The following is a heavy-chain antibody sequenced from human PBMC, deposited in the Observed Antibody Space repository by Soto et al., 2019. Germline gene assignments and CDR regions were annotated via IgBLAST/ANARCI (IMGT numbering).Heavy chain of an antibody. CDR2: ISGSGAIP. V-gene: IGHV3-23*01. CDR1: GFTVTNSA. J-gene: IGHJ4*02. D-gene: IGHD1-26*01. CDR3: GVGRTPYYFDY. Sequence: GGSLRLSCAASGFTVTNSAMNWVRQVPGKGLEWVSSISGSGAIPHYADSVKGRFSIFRDESNNTLYLQMNSLRAEDTAVYFCGVGRTPYYFDYWGQGALVTVSS.